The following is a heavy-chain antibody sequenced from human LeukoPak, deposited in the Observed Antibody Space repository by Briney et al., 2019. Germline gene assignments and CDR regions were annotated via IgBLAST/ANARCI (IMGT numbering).Heavy chain of an antibody. CDR1: GFTFSNYG. J-gene: IGHJ5*02. D-gene: IGHD2-8*01. V-gene: IGHV3-33*01. CDR2: IWYDGSEK. Sequence: GGSLRLSCAASGFTFSNYGMHWVRQAPGKGLQWVAVIWYDGSEKYYADAVKGRFTISRDNFKNTLNLQMNSLRAEDTAVYYCARVMLSMNWFDPWGQGTLVTVCS. CDR3: ARVMLSMNWFDP.